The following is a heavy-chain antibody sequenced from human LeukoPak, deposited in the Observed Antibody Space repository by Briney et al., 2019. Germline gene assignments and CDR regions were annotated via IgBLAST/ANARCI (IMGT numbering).Heavy chain of an antibody. V-gene: IGHV1-2*02. CDR3: VRDRTKYCSSTSCPLDY. CDR2: INPNSGGA. CDR1: GYIFTDYY. Sequence: ASVKVSCKASGYIFTDYYMHWVRQAPGQGLEWMGLINPNSGGANYAQKFQGRVTMTRDTSISTAYMELSRLRSDDTAVYYCVRDRTKYCSSTSCPLDYWGQGTMVTVSS. J-gene: IGHJ4*02. D-gene: IGHD2-2*01.